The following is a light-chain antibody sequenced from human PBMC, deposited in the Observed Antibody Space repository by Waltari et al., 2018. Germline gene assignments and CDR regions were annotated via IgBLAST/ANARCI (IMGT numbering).Light chain of an antibody. Sequence: SSELTQDPAVSVALGQTVRITCQGDSPRRFHASRFQQKPRQTPLVVVYGENNRPSGIPDRFSGSRSGNTVSLTITGVQAEDEADYYCNSRDSSGDRLVFGGGTKLTVL. CDR1: SPRRFH. J-gene: IGLJ2*01. CDR3: NSRDSSGDRLV. CDR2: GEN. V-gene: IGLV3-19*01.